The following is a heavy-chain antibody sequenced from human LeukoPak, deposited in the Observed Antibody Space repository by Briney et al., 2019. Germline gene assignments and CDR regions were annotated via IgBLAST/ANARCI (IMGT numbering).Heavy chain of an antibody. V-gene: IGHV4-38-2*02. D-gene: IGHD5-24*01. Sequence: PLETLSLTCTVSGYSISIVYYWGWIRQPPGKGLEWIGSTYHIGGTYYNPPLKSRAPISVDTSKNQFSLRLGSVTVPTPPVYYFARDRRWLQLSSYYFDYWGQGTLVTVSS. CDR2: TYHIGGT. J-gene: IGHJ4*02. CDR1: GYSISIVYY. CDR3: ARDRRWLQLSSYYFDY.